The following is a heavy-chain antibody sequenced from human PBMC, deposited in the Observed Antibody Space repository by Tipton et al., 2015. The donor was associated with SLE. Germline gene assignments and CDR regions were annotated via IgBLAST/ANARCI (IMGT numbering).Heavy chain of an antibody. CDR3: ARPNSSGWTDAFDI. Sequence: SLRLSCAASGFTFSSYGMHWVRQAPGKGLEWVAVIWYDGSNKYYADSVKGRFTISRDNSKNTLYLQMNSLRAEDTAVYYCARPNSSGWTDAFDIWGQGTMVTVSS. D-gene: IGHD6-19*01. J-gene: IGHJ3*02. CDR2: IWYDGSNK. CDR1: GFTFSSYG. V-gene: IGHV3-33*01.